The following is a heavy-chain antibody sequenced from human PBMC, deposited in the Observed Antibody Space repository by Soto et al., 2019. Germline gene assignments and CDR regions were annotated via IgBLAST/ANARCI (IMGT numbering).Heavy chain of an antibody. D-gene: IGHD3-3*01. CDR3: SWSRSINYYFDS. CDR1: GLKFSDAW. J-gene: IGHJ4*02. CDR2: IKSRGSGGTT. Sequence: GGSPRLSCAASGLKFSDAWMSWVRRAPGKGPEWVGRIKSRGSGGTTDYAAPVKGRFTISRDDSQNTLFLQMNSLKTEDTAVYYCSWSRSINYYFDSWGQGTLVTVSS. V-gene: IGHV3-15*01.